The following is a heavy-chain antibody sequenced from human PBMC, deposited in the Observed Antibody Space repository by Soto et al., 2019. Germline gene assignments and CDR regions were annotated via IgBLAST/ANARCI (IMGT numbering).Heavy chain of an antibody. J-gene: IGHJ4*02. CDR2: IYYSGST. D-gene: IGHD5-18*01. CDR3: ARAYRGYSYGYDY. Sequence: QVQLQESGPGLVKPSETLSLTCTVSGGSISSYYWSWIRQPPGKGLEWIGYIYYSGSTNYNPSLKSRVTISVDTSKNQFSLKLSYVTAADTAVYYCARAYRGYSYGYDYWGQGTLVTVSS. CDR1: GGSISSYY. V-gene: IGHV4-59*01.